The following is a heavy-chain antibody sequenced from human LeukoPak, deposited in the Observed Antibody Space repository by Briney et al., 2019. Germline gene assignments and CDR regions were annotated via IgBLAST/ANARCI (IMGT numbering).Heavy chain of an antibody. V-gene: IGHV4-4*02. CDR2: IYHSGST. CDR3: VGDRRYYDSRAYWDLARALDI. J-gene: IGHJ3*02. Sequence: SGTLSLTCAVSGASISSSNWWSWVRQPPGKGLEWIGEIYHSGSTNYNPSLKSRVTISVDKSKNQFSLKLSSVTAADTAVYYCVGDRRYYDSRAYWDLARALDIWGQGTKVTVSS. D-gene: IGHD3-22*01. CDR1: GASISSSNW.